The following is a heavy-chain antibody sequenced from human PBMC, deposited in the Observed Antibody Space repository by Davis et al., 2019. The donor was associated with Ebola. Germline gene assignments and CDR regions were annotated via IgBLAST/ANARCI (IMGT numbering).Heavy chain of an antibody. J-gene: IGHJ4*02. D-gene: IGHD5-24*01. V-gene: IGHV1-18*01. Sequence: AASVKVSCKASGYTFTSYGISWVRQAPGQGLEWMGWISAYNGNTNYVQKLQGRVTMTTDTSTSTAYMELRSLRSDDTAVYYCARGLVEMATIPPFDYWGQGTLVTVSS. CDR2: ISAYNGNT. CDR3: ARGLVEMATIPPFDY. CDR1: GYTFTSYG.